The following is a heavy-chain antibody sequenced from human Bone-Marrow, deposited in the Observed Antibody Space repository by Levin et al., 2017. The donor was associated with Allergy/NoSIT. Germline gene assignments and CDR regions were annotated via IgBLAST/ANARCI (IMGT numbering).Heavy chain of an antibody. CDR1: GYTFTSYD. J-gene: IGHJ6*02. Sequence: AASVKVSCKASGYTFTSYDINWVRQATGQGLEWMGWMNPNSGNTGYAQKFQGRVTMTRNTSISTAYMELSSLRSEDTAVYYCARGFNGVVPTKTKASYGMDVWGQGTTVTVSS. V-gene: IGHV1-8*01. CDR2: MNPNSGNT. D-gene: IGHD3-3*01. CDR3: ARGFNGVVPTKTKASYGMDV.